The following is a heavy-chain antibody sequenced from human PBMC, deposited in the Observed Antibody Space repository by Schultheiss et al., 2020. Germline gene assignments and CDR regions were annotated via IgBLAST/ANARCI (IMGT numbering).Heavy chain of an antibody. CDR2: IYYSGST. CDR3: ARGFGRSSCSGWFDP. V-gene: IGHV4-59*12. D-gene: IGHD6-13*01. CDR1: GGSISSYY. Sequence: SETLSLTCTVSGGSISSYYWSWIRQPPGKGLEWIGYIYYSGSTYYNPSLKSRVTISVDTSKNQFSLKLSSVTAADTAVYYCARGFGRSSCSGWFDPWGQGTLVTVSS. J-gene: IGHJ5*02.